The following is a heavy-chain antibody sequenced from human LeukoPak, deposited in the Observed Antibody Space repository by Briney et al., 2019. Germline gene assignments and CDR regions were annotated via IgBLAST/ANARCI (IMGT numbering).Heavy chain of an antibody. V-gene: IGHV3-23*01. Sequence: GGSLRLSCAASGFSFSSSAMSWVRQAPAKGLEWVSAISASGSGTHYAESVKGRFTISRDNSKNTLYLQMTSLRAADTAVYYCAKLIRGGIVPYYDYWGQGTLVTVSS. CDR3: AKLIRGGIVPYYDY. CDR2: ISASGSGT. CDR1: GFSFSSSA. D-gene: IGHD3-16*02. J-gene: IGHJ4*02.